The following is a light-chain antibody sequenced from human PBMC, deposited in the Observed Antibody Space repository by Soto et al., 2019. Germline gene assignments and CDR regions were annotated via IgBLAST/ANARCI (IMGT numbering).Light chain of an antibody. J-gene: IGLJ1*01. CDR2: DVS. V-gene: IGLV2-14*03. CDR1: IIDIRGYNY. CDR3: SSYTTSRVDV. Sequence: LIQPASTSGSPGQTVTSSCVGTIIDIRGYNYVSWYQQHPANAPKLMVFDVSDRPSGVSNRFSGSKSGNTAPLTISGLQAEEEADYYCSSYTTSRVDVFGNGNK.